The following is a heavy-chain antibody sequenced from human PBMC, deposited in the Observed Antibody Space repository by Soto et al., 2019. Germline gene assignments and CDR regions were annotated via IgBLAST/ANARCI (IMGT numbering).Heavy chain of an antibody. CDR2: ISGSGGST. D-gene: IGHD6-13*01. V-gene: IGHV3-23*01. CDR1: GFTFSSYA. CDR3: AKVGVGDSSSWYTIYYMDV. Sequence: GGSLRLSCAASGFTFSSYAMSWVRQAPGKGLEWVSAISGSGGSTYYADSVKGRFTISRDNSKNTLYLQMNSLRAEDTAVYYCAKVGVGDSSSWYTIYYMDVWGKGTTVTVSS. J-gene: IGHJ6*03.